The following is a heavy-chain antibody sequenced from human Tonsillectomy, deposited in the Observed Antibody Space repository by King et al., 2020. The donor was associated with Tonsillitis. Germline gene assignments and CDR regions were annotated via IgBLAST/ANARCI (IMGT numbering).Heavy chain of an antibody. J-gene: IGHJ2*01. D-gene: IGHD4-17*01. V-gene: IGHV4-4*07. CDR1: GGSISSFY. CDR2: IYTSGST. Sequence: VQLQESGPGLVKPSETLSLTCTVSGGSISSFYWSWIRQPAGKGLEWIGRIYTSGSTNYNPSLKSRVTMSVDTSKNQFSLNLSSVTAADTAVYYCAGAEADYDRNWYFELWGRGTLVTVSS. CDR3: AGAEADYDRNWYFEL.